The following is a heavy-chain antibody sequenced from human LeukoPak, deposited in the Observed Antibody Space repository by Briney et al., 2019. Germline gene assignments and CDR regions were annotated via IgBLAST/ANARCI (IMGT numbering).Heavy chain of an antibody. CDR2: INPNHGDT. V-gene: IGHV1-2*02. CDR1: GYTFTGYY. D-gene: IGHD3-9*01. Sequence: ASVKVSCTASGYTFTGYYMHWVRQAPGQGLEWMGWINPNHGDTNYAQQFQDRVSMTRDTSISTAYMHLSRLRSADTAVYYCARSPHILTGENFDYWGQGTLLTVSS. CDR3: ARSPHILTGENFDY. J-gene: IGHJ4*02.